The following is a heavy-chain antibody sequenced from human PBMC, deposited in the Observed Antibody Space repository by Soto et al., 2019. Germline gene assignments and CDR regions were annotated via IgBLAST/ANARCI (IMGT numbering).Heavy chain of an antibody. D-gene: IGHD3-3*01. CDR2: INPNSGGT. CDR1: GYTFTGYY. Sequence: ASVKVSCKASGYTFTGYYMHWVRQAPGQGLEWMGWINPNSGGTNYAQKFQGWVTMTRDTSISTAYMELSRLRSDDTAVYYCARENGSDFWSGYSYGMDVWGQATTVTVSS. V-gene: IGHV1-2*04. J-gene: IGHJ6*02. CDR3: ARENGSDFWSGYSYGMDV.